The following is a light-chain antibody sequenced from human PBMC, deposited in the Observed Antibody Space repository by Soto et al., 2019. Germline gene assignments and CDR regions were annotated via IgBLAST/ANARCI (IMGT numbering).Light chain of an antibody. CDR1: QSVRSSY. CDR2: GVS. J-gene: IGKJ1*01. Sequence: EIVLTQSPGPLALSPGERATLSCRASQSVRSSYLAWYQQKLGQAPRLLIYGVSNRATGIPDRFSGSGSGTDFTLTISRLESEDFAVYYCQRYGTSPRKFGQGTQVAIK. V-gene: IGKV3-20*01. CDR3: QRYGTSPRK.